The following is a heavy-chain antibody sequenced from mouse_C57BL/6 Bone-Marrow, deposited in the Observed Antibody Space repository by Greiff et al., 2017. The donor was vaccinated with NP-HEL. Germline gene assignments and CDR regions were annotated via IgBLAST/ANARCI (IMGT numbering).Heavy chain of an antibody. J-gene: IGHJ2*01. D-gene: IGHD2-1*01. CDR3: AMGGNYWYYFDY. V-gene: IGHV1-47*01. Sequence: VKLQQSGAELVKPGASVKMSCKASGYTFTTYPIEWVKQNHGKSLEWIGNFHPYNDDTEYNEKFKNKATLTVEKSSSKVYLELSRLTSVYSSVYYCAMGGNYWYYFDYWGQGTTLTVSS. CDR1: GYTFTTYP. CDR2: FHPYNDDT.